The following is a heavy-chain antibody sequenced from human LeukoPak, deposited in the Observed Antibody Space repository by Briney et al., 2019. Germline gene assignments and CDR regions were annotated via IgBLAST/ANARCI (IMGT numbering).Heavy chain of an antibody. V-gene: IGHV5-51*01. Sequence: GESLKISCKGSGYSFTSYWIGWVRQMPGKGLEWMGIIYPGDSDIKYSPSFQGQVTISVDKSISTAYLQWSSLKASDTPMYYCARRGGTWWLDYWGQGTLVTVSS. J-gene: IGHJ4*02. D-gene: IGHD2-8*02. CDR3: ARRGGTWWLDY. CDR2: IYPGDSDI. CDR1: GYSFTSYW.